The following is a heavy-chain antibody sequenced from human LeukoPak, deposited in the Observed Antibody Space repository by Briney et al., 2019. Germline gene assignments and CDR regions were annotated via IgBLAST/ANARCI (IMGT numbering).Heavy chain of an antibody. V-gene: IGHV4-59*11. CDR1: GGSISGPY. Sequence: PSETLSLTCTVSGGSISGPYWSWVRQPPGKGLEWIGDVYYSGSTHQNPSLKSRVTISVDTSKNQFSLKLRSVTAADTAVYYCARVMGDPASLYHMDVWGKGTTVTVSS. CDR2: VYYSGST. D-gene: IGHD3-16*01. CDR3: ARVMGDPASLYHMDV. J-gene: IGHJ6*03.